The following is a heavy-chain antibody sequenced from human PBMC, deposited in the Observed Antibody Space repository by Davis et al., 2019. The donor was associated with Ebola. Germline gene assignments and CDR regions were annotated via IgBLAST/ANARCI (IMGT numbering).Heavy chain of an antibody. J-gene: IGHJ4*02. V-gene: IGHV3-23*01. D-gene: IGHD5-18*01. Sequence: GESLKISCAASGFTFSSFAMYWVRQAPGKGLEWVSTISAGGVTTYYADSVRGRFTVSRDNSKNTLFLQMSSLRADDTAVYYCARTGSYCFDSWGPGAQVTVSS. CDR1: GFTFSSFA. CDR3: ARTGSYCFDS. CDR2: ISAGGVTT.